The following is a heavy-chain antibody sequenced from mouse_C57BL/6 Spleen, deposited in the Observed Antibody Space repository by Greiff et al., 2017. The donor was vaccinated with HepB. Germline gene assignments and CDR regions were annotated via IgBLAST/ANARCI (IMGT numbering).Heavy chain of an antibody. CDR2: IHPNSGST. J-gene: IGHJ4*01. Sequence: QVQLQQPGAELVKPGASVKLSCKASGYTFTSYWMHWVKQRPGQGLEWIGMIHPNSGSTNYNEKFKSKATLTVDKSSSTAYMQLSSLTSEDSAVYYCARRTQRYAMDYWGQGTSVTVSS. CDR3: ARRTQRYAMDY. CDR1: GYTFTSYW. V-gene: IGHV1-64*01.